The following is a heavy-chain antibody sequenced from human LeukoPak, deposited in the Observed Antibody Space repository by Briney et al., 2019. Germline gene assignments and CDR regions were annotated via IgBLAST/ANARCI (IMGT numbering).Heavy chain of an antibody. CDR1: GFTFSSYS. Sequence: GGSLRLSCAASGFTFSSYSMNWVRQAPGKGLEWVSSISSSSSYIYYADSVKGRFTIPRDNAKNSLYLQMNSLRAEDTAVYYCARVDTAMVTGVDYWGQGTLVTVSS. CDR3: ARVDTAMVTGVDY. D-gene: IGHD5-18*01. V-gene: IGHV3-21*01. CDR2: ISSSSSYI. J-gene: IGHJ4*02.